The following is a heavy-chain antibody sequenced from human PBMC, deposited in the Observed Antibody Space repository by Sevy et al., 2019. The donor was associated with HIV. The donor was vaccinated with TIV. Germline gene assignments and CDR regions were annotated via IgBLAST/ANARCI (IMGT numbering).Heavy chain of an antibody. D-gene: IGHD1-1*01. CDR2: LKSKAYGGTL. CDR3: TRWKGVQSIFDY. CDR1: GFTFGDYA. V-gene: IGHV3-49*04. Sequence: GGSLRLSCTASGFTFGDYAMSWVRQAPGKGLEWVAFLKSKAYGGTLDYAASVKGRFIISRDDSKSIAHLQMNDLKTEDTAIYYCTRWKGVQSIFDYWGQGALVTVS. J-gene: IGHJ4*02.